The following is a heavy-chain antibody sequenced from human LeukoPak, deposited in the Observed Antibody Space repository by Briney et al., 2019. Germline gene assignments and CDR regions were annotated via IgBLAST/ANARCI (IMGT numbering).Heavy chain of an antibody. Sequence: SETLSLTCSVPGGSMTNLYWTWIRQPPGKGLEWIGDIYDSGSTRYNTSLESRVTISVDTSKNQFSLKLSSVTAADTAVYYCAKGGSTNFYYGDVWGQGTTVTVSS. CDR2: IYDSGST. CDR3: AKGGSTNFYYGDV. D-gene: IGHD2/OR15-2a*01. CDR1: GGSMTNLY. J-gene: IGHJ6*02. V-gene: IGHV4-59*01.